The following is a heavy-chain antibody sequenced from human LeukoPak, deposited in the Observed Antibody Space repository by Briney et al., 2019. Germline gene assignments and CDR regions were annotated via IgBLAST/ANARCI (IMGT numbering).Heavy chain of an antibody. J-gene: IGHJ4*02. CDR3: ARGVSFSGSAVTGGAH. CDR2: ISVYNGNT. D-gene: IGHD6-19*01. V-gene: IGHV1-18*01. CDR1: GYTFTSYG. Sequence: ASVKVSCKASGYTFTSYGISWVRQAPGQGLEWIGWISVYNGNTIYAQKLQGRVTMTTDTSTSTAYMELRSLRSDDTAVYYCARGVSFSGSAVTGGAHWGQGTLVTVSS.